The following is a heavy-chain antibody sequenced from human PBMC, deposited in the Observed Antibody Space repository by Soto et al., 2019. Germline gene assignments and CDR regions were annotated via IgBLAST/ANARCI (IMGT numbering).Heavy chain of an antibody. CDR1: GGTFSSYS. J-gene: IGHJ6*03. CDR2: IIPILGIA. V-gene: IGHV1-69*08. Sequence: QVQLVQSGAEVKKPGSSVKVSCKASGGTFSSYSISWVRQAPGQGLEWMGRIIPILGIANYAQKFQGRVTITADKSTSTAYMELSSLRSEHTAVYYCARDVDYMDVWGKGSTVTGSS. CDR3: ARDVDYMDV.